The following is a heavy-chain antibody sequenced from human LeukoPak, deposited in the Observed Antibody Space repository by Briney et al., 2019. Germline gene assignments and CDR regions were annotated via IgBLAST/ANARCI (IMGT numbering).Heavy chain of an antibody. CDR1: GASFSDY. CDR3: ARGRAVGL. Sequence: SETLSLTCAVYGASFSDYWSWFRQPPRKGLEWIGEINHSGSTNYNPSLKSRVTISGDTSKNQFFLKLNSVTAADTAVYYCARGRAVGLWGRGTLVTVSS. D-gene: IGHD6-19*01. J-gene: IGHJ2*01. V-gene: IGHV4-34*01. CDR2: INHSGST.